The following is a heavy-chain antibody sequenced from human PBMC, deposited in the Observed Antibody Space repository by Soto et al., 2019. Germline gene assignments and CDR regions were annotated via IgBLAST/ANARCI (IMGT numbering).Heavy chain of an antibody. CDR1: GGSISSYY. Sequence: SETLSLTCTVSGGSISSYYWSWIRQPPGRGLEWIGYIYYSGSTNYNPSLKSRVTISVDTSKNQFSLKLSSVTAADTAVYYCARVPPFFLGGCYHQYLMDFCAPATMVT. D-gene: IGHD2-15*01. CDR3: ARVPPFFLGGCYHQYLMDF. V-gene: IGHV4-59*01. J-gene: IGHJ6*02. CDR2: IYYSGST.